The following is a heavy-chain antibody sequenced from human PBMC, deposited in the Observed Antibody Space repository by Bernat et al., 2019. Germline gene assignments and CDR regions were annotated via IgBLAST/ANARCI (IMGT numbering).Heavy chain of an antibody. V-gene: IGHV4-34*01. J-gene: IGHJ4*02. D-gene: IGHD2-15*01. CDR1: GGSFSGYY. Sequence: QVQLQQWGAGLLKPSETLSLTCAVYGGSFSGYYWSWIRQPPGKGLEWIGEINHSGSTNYKPSLKSRVTISVDTSKNQFSLKLSSVTAADTAVYYCALEWGYCSGGSCPYYFDYWGQGTLVTVSS. CDR2: INHSGST. CDR3: ALEWGYCSGGSCPYYFDY.